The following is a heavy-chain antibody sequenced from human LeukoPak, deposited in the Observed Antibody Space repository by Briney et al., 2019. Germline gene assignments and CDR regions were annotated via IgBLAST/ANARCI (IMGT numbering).Heavy chain of an antibody. CDR3: ALRDCSSTSCYLGY. D-gene: IGHD2-2*01. V-gene: IGHV3-23*01. Sequence: GGSLRLSCAASGFTFSSYAMSWVRQAPGKGLEWVSAISGSGGSTYYADSVKGRFTISRDNSKNTLYLQMNSLRAEDTAVYYCALRDCSSTSCYLGYWGQGTLVTVSS. CDR2: ISGSGGST. CDR1: GFTFSSYA. J-gene: IGHJ4*02.